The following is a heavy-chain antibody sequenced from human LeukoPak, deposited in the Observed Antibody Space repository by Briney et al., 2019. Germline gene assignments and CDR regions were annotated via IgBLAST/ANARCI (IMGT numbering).Heavy chain of an antibody. Sequence: GASVKVSCKASGYTFTGYYMHWVRQAPGQGLEWMGWINPNSGGTNYAQKSQGRVTMTWDTSISTAYMELSRLRSDDTAVYYCASGIEPYYFDYWGQGTLVTVSS. D-gene: IGHD1-26*01. CDR3: ASGIEPYYFDY. V-gene: IGHV1-2*02. CDR2: INPNSGGT. J-gene: IGHJ4*02. CDR1: GYTFTGYY.